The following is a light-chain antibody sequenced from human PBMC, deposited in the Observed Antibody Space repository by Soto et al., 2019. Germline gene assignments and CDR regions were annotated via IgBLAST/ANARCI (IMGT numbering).Light chain of an antibody. CDR1: SSDVGGYNY. CDR3: CSYARSYTAVV. J-gene: IGLJ2*01. Sequence: QSALTQPRSVSGSPGQSVTISCTGTSSDVGGYNYVSWYQQHPGKAPKLMIYDVSKRPSGVPDRFSGSKSGNTASLTISGLQAEDEADYDCCSYARSYTAVVFGGGTKLTVL. V-gene: IGLV2-11*01. CDR2: DVS.